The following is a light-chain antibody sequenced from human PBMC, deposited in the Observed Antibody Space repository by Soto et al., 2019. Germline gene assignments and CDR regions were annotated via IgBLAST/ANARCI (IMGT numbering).Light chain of an antibody. CDR2: DAS. Sequence: DIQMTQSQSSLSASVGDRVTITCRASQSITNNLNWYQQKPWKAPKLLIYDASSLENGVPSSFSGSGSGTNFTLTISSLQPEDFATYYCQQTYSAPYSCGQGTNLEIK. CDR1: QSITNN. V-gene: IGKV1-39*01. CDR3: QQTYSAPYS. J-gene: IGKJ2*01.